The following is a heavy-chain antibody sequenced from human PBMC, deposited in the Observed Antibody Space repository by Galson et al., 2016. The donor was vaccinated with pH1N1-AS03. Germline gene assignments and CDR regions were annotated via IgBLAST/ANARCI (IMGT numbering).Heavy chain of an antibody. CDR1: GFRFDDYS. J-gene: IGHJ3*01. D-gene: IGHD3-10*01. CDR2: ISWNSGEI. CDR3: AREWGGYYDQTFDA. V-gene: IGHV3-9*01. Sequence: SLRLSCAAAGFRFDDYSMNWVRQVPGKSPEWVSGISWNSGEIYYADSVEGRFIISRDNAKNSLYLQMDSLRPEDTAIYYCAREWGGYYDQTFDAWGQGTKVIVSS.